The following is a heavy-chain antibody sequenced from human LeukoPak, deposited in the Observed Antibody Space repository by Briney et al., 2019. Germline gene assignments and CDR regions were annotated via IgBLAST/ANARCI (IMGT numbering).Heavy chain of an antibody. J-gene: IGHJ4*02. CDR1: GGSISSYY. D-gene: IGHD6-19*01. CDR2: IYYSGST. CDR3: VRGSGWYFL. Sequence: SETLSLTCTVSGGSISSYYWTWIRQPPGKGLEWVGYIYYSGSTNYNPSLKSRVTISVDTSKNQFSLKLSSVTAADTAVYYCVRGSGWYFLWGQGTLVTVSS. V-gene: IGHV4-59*01.